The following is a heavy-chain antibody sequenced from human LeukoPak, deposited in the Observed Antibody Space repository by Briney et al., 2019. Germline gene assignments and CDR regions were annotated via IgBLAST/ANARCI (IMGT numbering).Heavy chain of an antibody. CDR2: ISSSSYI. CDR3: ARSPRRVVDY. V-gene: IGHV3-21*01. J-gene: IGHJ4*02. Sequence: PGGSLRLSCAASGFTFSSYSMNWVRHAPGKGLEWVSSISSSSYIYYADSVKGRFTISRDNAKNSLYLQMNSLRAEDTAVYYCARSPRRVVDYWGQGTLVTVSS. CDR1: GFTFSSYS. D-gene: IGHD3-3*01.